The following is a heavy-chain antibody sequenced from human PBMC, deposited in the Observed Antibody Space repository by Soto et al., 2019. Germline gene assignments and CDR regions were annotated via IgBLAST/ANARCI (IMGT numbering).Heavy chain of an antibody. Sequence: PGGSMRLSCAASGFTFSSYLMSWVRQAPGKGLEWVAVISYDGSNKYYADSVKGRFTISRDNSKNTLYLQMNSLRAEDTAVYYCARDRINYYDSSGYSRGYYGMDVWGQGTTVTVSS. J-gene: IGHJ6*02. D-gene: IGHD3-22*01. CDR2: ISYDGSNK. CDR3: ARDRINYYDSSGYSRGYYGMDV. V-gene: IGHV3-30-3*01. CDR1: GFTFSSYL.